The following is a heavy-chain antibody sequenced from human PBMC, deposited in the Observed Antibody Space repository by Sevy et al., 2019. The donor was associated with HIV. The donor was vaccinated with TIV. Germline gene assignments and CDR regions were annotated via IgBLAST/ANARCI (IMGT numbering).Heavy chain of an antibody. CDR2: INPSGGST. CDR3: ARDPHYCSGGSCYSGYDY. CDR1: GYTFTSYY. Sequence: ASVKVSCKASGYTFTSYYMHWVRQAPGQGLEWMGIINPSGGSTSYAQKFRGRVTMTRDTSTSTVYMELSSLRSEDTAVYYCARDPHYCSGGSCYSGYDYWGQGTLVTVSS. D-gene: IGHD2-15*01. V-gene: IGHV1-46*01. J-gene: IGHJ4*02.